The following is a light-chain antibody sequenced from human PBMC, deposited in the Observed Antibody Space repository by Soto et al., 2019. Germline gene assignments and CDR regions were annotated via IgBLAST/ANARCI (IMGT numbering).Light chain of an antibody. J-gene: IGKJ1*01. CDR1: QILSTW. CDR3: QQYNSWT. Sequence: DIQMTQSPPTLSASVGDRVTITCRASQILSTWLAWYQQKPGKAPKLLIYDASTLESGVPSRFSGSGSGTEFALTISNLQPDDFVTYYCQQYNSWTFGQGTKVDIK. CDR2: DAS. V-gene: IGKV1-5*01.